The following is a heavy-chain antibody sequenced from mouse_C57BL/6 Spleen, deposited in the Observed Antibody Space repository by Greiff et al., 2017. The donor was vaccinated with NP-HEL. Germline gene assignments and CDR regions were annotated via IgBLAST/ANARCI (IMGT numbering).Heavy chain of an antibody. CDR2: IDPSDSYT. V-gene: IGHV1-69*01. CDR1: GYTFTSYW. CDR3: AIYGTPYAMDY. J-gene: IGHJ4*01. Sequence: VQLQQPGAELVMPGASVKLSCKASGYTFTSYWMHWVKQRPGQGLEWIGEIDPSDSYTNYNQKFKGKSTLTVDKSSSTAYMQLSSLTSEDSAVYYCAIYGTPYAMDYWGQGTSVTVSS. D-gene: IGHD2-1*01.